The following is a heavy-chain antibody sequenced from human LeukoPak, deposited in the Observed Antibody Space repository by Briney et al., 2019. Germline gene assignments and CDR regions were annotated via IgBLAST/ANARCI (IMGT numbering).Heavy chain of an antibody. CDR2: IYHSGST. CDR3: AREGTSGTNWFDP. CDR1: GGSISSSSYY. V-gene: IGHV4-39*07. D-gene: IGHD3-10*01. J-gene: IGHJ5*02. Sequence: PSETLSLTCTVSGGSISSSSYYWGWIRQPPGKGLEWIGSIYHSGSTYYNPSLKSRVTISVDTSKNQFSLKLTSVTAADTAVYYCAREGTSGTNWFDPWGQGTLVTVSS.